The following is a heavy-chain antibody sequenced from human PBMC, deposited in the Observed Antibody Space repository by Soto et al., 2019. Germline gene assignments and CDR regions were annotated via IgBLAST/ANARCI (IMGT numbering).Heavy chain of an antibody. CDR2: IRSRAHSHGT. CDR3: ARAPYYRD. CDR1: GFTFSDSS. D-gene: IGHD3-10*01. V-gene: IGHV3-73*02. Sequence: EVQLVESGGNLVQPGGSLKLSCAASGFTFSDSSIHWVRQASGKGLEWLGRIRSRAHSHGTAYPASLTGRFISSREDSKTPSYLQTNSRQIDDTALYFCARAPYYRDWGQGTEVTVS. J-gene: IGHJ3*01.